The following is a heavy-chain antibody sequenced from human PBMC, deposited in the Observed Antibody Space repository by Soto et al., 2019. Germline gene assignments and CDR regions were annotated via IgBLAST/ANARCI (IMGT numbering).Heavy chain of an antibody. CDR2: ISAYTGNT. Sequence: GASVNVSCKSSGYTFTSYCISWVRQAPGQGLEWMGWISAYTGNTNYPQKLQGRVTMTTDTSTSTAYMELRSLRSDDTAVYYCAREGRFCYDSSGYIDYWGQGTLVTLSS. D-gene: IGHD3-22*01. CDR1: GYTFTSYC. V-gene: IGHV1-18*04. J-gene: IGHJ4*02. CDR3: AREGRFCYDSSGYIDY.